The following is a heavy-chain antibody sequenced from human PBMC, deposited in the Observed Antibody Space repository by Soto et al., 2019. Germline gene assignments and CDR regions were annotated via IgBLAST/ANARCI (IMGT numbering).Heavy chain of an antibody. CDR2: ISSSGSTI. Sequence: EVQLVESGGGLVQPGGSLRLSCAASGFTFSSYEMNWVRQAPGKGLEWVSYISSSGSTIYYADSVKGRFTITRDNAKNSLYLQMNSLRAEDTAVYYCARERWLQSSFDYSGQGTLVTVSS. V-gene: IGHV3-48*03. CDR3: ARERWLQSSFDY. CDR1: GFTFSSYE. J-gene: IGHJ4*02. D-gene: IGHD5-12*01.